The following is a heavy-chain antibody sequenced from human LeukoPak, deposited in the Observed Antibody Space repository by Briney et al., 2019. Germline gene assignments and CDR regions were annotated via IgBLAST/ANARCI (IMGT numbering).Heavy chain of an antibody. J-gene: IGHJ4*02. D-gene: IGHD5-12*01. V-gene: IGHV1-69*01. CDR2: IIPIFGTA. CDR3: ARVTSGYENRGIDY. Sequence: AVKVSCKASGGTFSSYAISWVRQAPGQGLEWMGGIIPIFGTANYAQKFQGRVTITADESTSTAYMELSSLRSEDTAVYYCARVTSGYENRGIDYWGQGTLVTVSS. CDR1: GGTFSSYA.